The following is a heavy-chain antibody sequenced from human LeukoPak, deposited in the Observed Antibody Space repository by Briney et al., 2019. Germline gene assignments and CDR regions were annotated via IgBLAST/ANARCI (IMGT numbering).Heavy chain of an antibody. Sequence: SETLSLTCTVSGGSISSGSYYWSWIRQPAGKGLEWIGRIYTSGSTNYNPSLKSRVTISVDTSKNQFSLKLSSVTAADTAVYYCARGRNRDGYNLSNYYFDYWGQGTLVTVSS. D-gene: IGHD5-24*01. V-gene: IGHV4-61*02. CDR2: IYTSGST. J-gene: IGHJ4*02. CDR3: ARGRNRDGYNLSNYYFDY. CDR1: GGSISSGSYY.